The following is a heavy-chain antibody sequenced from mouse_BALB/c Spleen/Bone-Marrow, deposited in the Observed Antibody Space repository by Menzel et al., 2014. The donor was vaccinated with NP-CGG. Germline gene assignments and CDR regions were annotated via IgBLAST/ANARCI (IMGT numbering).Heavy chain of an antibody. Sequence: EVKLVESGGGLVQPGGSLKLSCAASGFTFSSYGMSWVRQTPDKRLELVATINSNGGGTYYPDSVKGRFTISRDNAKNTLYLQMSSLKSEDTAMYYCARDYDYDYWGQGTTLTVSS. V-gene: IGHV5-6-3*01. CDR3: ARDYDYDY. CDR1: GFTFSSYG. D-gene: IGHD2-4*01. CDR2: INSNGGGT. J-gene: IGHJ2*01.